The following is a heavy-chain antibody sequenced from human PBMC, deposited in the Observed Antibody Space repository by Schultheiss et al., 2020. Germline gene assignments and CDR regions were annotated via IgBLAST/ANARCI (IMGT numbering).Heavy chain of an antibody. CDR2: ISAYNGNT. V-gene: IGHV1-18*01. J-gene: IGHJ4*02. Sequence: GGSLRLSCKASGYTFTNYGISWVRQAPGQGLEWMGWISAYNGNTNYAQNVQDRITMTTDTSTSTAYMELRSLRSDDTAVYYCARGVGGPSWYVLDLDYWGQGTLVTVSS. CDR3: ARGVGGPSWYVLDLDY. D-gene: IGHD6-13*01. CDR1: GYTFTNYG.